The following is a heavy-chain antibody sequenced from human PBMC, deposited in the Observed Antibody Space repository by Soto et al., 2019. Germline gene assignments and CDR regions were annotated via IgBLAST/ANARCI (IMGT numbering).Heavy chain of an antibody. J-gene: IGHJ3*02. V-gene: IGHV1-24*01. CDR3: ASVGDIGSSTAFDS. Sequence: ASVKVSCKVSGYTVTELSMHWVRQAPGKGLEWMGGFDPEDGETIYAQKFQGRVTMTKATSTHPAYMELSSLRSEDTALYYCASVGDIGSSTAFDSWGQETLVTVSS. CDR1: GYTVTELS. D-gene: IGHD1-26*01. CDR2: FDPEDGET.